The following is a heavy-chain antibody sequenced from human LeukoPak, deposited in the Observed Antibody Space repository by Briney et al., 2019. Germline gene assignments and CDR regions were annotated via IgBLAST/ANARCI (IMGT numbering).Heavy chain of an antibody. CDR3: ARGGSSWLQTIDY. CDR2: INPNSGGT. D-gene: IGHD6-13*01. Sequence: ASVKVSCKASGYTFTGYYMHWVRHAPEQGLEWMGWINPNSGGTNYAQKFQGWVTMTRDTSISTAYMELSRLRSDDTAVYYCARGGSSWLQTIDYWGQGTLVTVSS. J-gene: IGHJ4*02. CDR1: GYTFTGYY. V-gene: IGHV1-2*04.